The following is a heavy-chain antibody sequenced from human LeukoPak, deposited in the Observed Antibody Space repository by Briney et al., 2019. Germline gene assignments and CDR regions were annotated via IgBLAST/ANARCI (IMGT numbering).Heavy chain of an antibody. D-gene: IGHD6-13*01. CDR2: ITGDGGST. J-gene: IGHJ4*02. CDR3: ARGRVAAAGTQPTLY. V-gene: IGHV3-43*02. Sequence: GGSLRLSCAASGFIFKNYAMHWVRQAPGKGLEWVSLITGDGGSTFYADSVKGRFTISRDNAKNSLYLQMNSLRAEDTAVYYCARGRVAAAGTQPTLYWGQGTLVTVSS. CDR1: GFIFKNYA.